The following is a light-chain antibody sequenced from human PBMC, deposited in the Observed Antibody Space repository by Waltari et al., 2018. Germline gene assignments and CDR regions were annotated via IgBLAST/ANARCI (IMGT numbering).Light chain of an antibody. J-gene: IGLJ3*02. V-gene: IGLV2-14*03. Sequence: SALTQPASVSGSPGQSITISCTGSSSDLGTYNSASWYQHHPGKAPKLMIYHVNKRPSGVSYRFSGSKSGNTASLTISGLQAEDESDYYCSSYSRITTSVVFGGGTKLTVL. CDR1: SSDLGTYNS. CDR3: SSYSRITTSVV. CDR2: HVN.